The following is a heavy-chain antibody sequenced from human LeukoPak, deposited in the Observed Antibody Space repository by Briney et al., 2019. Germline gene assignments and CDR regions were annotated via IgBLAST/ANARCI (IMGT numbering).Heavy chain of an antibody. CDR1: GFTFSSYS. J-gene: IGHJ4*02. Sequence: PGGSLRLSCAASGFTFSSYSMNWVRQAPGKGLEWVSYISSSSSTIYYADSVKGRFTISRDNAKNSLYLQMNSLRAEDTAVYYCARVYDSSGYYSPAFDYWGQGTLVTVSS. CDR2: ISSSSSTI. CDR3: ARVYDSSGYYSPAFDY. D-gene: IGHD3-22*01. V-gene: IGHV3-48*01.